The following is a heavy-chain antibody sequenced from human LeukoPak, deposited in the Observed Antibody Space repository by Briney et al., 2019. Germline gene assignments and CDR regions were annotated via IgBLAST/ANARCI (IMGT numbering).Heavy chain of an antibody. D-gene: IGHD3-10*01. CDR1: GYTFTSYG. CDR2: ISAYNGNT. V-gene: IGHV1-18*01. CDR3: ARDVAIGDAFDI. J-gene: IGHJ3*02. Sequence: ASVKVSCRASGYTFTSYGISWVRQAPGQGLEWMGWISAYNGNTNYAQKLRGRVTMTTDTSTSTAYMELRSLRSDDTAVYYCARDVAIGDAFDIWGQGTMVTVSS.